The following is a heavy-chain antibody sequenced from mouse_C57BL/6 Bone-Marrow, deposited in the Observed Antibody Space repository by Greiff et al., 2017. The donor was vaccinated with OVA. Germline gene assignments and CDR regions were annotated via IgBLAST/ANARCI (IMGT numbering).Heavy chain of an antibody. Sequence: EVHLVESGEGLVKPGGSLKLSCAASGFTFSSYAMSWVRQTPEKRLEWVAYISSGGDYIYYADTVKGRFTISRDNARNTLYLQMSSLKSEDTAMYYCTRMITTVVADYYAMDYWGQGTTLTVSS. CDR1: GFTFSSYA. CDR2: ISSGGDYI. J-gene: IGHJ2*01. CDR3: TRMITTVVADYYAMDY. D-gene: IGHD1-1*01. V-gene: IGHV5-9-1*02.